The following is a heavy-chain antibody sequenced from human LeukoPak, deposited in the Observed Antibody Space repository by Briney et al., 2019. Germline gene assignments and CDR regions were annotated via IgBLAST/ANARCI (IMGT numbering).Heavy chain of an antibody. Sequence: AGGSLRLSCAASGFTFSSYWMHWVRQTPGKGLVWVSRINTDGSNTNYADSVKGRFTISRDDTKNTVYLQMNRLRAEDTAVYYCASVEPDYWGQGTLVTVSA. J-gene: IGHJ4*02. CDR1: GFTFSSYW. V-gene: IGHV3-74*01. D-gene: IGHD1-14*01. CDR3: ASVEPDY. CDR2: INTDGSNT.